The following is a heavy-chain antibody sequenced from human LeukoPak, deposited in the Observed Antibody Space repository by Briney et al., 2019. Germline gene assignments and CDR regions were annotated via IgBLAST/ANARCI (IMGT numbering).Heavy chain of an antibody. CDR1: GFSLTTYA. V-gene: IGHV3-23*01. J-gene: IGHJ3*01. CDR2: ISDRGDNT. Sequence: PGGSLRLSCAASGFSLTTYAMGWVRQAPGKGLEWVSVISDRGDNTYYGDSVKGRFTISRDSSKNTLYLQVNSLGGEDTALYYCAKGRWGLTINNFDLWGQGTMVTVSS. D-gene: IGHD7-27*01. CDR3: AKGRWGLTINNFDL.